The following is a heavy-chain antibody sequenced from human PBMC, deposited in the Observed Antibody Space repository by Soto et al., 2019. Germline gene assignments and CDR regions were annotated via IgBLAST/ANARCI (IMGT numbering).Heavy chain of an antibody. Sequence: GGSLRLSFISSGFTFRTYTMNWVRQAPGKGLEWVSGIRGFSPYTFYAESVKGRFTISRDNAKNSLYLQMDSLRAEDTAVYYCARDRGYDAHDYYYNAMDVWGQGTTVTVSS. V-gene: IGHV3-21*01. CDR2: IRGFSPYT. D-gene: IGHD3-10*01. J-gene: IGHJ6*02. CDR1: GFTFRTYT. CDR3: ARDRGYDAHDYYYNAMDV.